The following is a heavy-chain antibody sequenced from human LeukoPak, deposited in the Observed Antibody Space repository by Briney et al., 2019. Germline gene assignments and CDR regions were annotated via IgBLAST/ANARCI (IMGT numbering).Heavy chain of an antibody. CDR2: IHQSGGT. D-gene: IGHD6-13*01. J-gene: IGHJ1*01. CDR3: ATIAAPVNLVFRRKKKEYVQS. Sequence: SETLSLTCAVYGGSFSGFYWSWIRQAPGKGLEWIGEIHQSGGTNYNPSLKSRVTISVDASKKQFSLKLSSVTAADTTVYYCATIAAPVNLVFRRKKKEYVQSWGQGTLVTVSS. V-gene: IGHV4-34*01. CDR1: GGSFSGFY.